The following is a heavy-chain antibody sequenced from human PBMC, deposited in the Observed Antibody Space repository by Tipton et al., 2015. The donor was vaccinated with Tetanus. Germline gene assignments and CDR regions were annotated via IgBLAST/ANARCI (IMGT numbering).Heavy chain of an antibody. CDR3: ARANNDYPKKGPFDY. CDR2: VYHSGAT. J-gene: IGHJ4*01. CDR1: GTSISRSGHY. V-gene: IGHV4-61*08. Sequence: LVQPSETLSLTCTVSGTSISRSGHYWTWIQQPPGKEPEWVGYVYHSGATNYHPSLKSRLAISADTSKNQFSLNLRSVITADTAVYYCARANNDYPKKGPFDYWGHGILVIVAS. D-gene: IGHD5-12*01.